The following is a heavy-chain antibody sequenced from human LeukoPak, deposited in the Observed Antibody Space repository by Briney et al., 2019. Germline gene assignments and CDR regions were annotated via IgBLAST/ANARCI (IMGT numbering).Heavy chain of an antibody. D-gene: IGHD5-24*01. CDR1: GFSFSNYG. CDR2: IRGSGGTS. V-gene: IGHV3-48*04. J-gene: IGHJ3*02. Sequence: GGSLRLSCVASGFSFSNYGMTWVRQVPGKGLEWVSLIRGSGGTSYYADSVKGRFTISRENAKNTLYLQMNSLRAEDTAVYYCAREMATTNARAFDIWGQGTMVTVSS. CDR3: AREMATTNARAFDI.